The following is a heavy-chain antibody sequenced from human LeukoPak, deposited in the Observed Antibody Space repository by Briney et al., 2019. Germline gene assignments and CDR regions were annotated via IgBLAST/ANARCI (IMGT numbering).Heavy chain of an antibody. CDR2: ISSSSSYI. Sequence: GGSLRLSCAASGFTFSSYSMNWVRQAPGKGLEWVSSISSSSSYIYYADSVKGRFTISRDNAKNSLYLQMNSLKAEDTAVYYCARGSAQWELLDWFDPWGQGTLATVSS. CDR3: ARGSAQWELLDWFDP. D-gene: IGHD1-26*01. V-gene: IGHV3-21*01. CDR1: GFTFSSYS. J-gene: IGHJ5*02.